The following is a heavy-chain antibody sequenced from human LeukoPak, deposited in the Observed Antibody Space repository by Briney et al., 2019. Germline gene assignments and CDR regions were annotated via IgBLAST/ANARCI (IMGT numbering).Heavy chain of an antibody. CDR3: ARIEGDNSLEY. D-gene: IGHD3-16*01. J-gene: IGHJ4*02. CDR2: IHSSGST. V-gene: IGHV4-59*01. Sequence: PSETLSLTCTVSGGSISDYYWTWIRQPPGKGLEWIAYIHSSGSTNYNPSLKSRVIISIDTSRRQLSLKLSSVTAADTAMYCCARIEGDNSLEYWGQGTLVTVSS. CDR1: GGSISDYY.